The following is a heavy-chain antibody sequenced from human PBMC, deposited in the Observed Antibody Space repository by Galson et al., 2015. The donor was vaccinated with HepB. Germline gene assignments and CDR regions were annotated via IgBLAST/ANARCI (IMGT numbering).Heavy chain of an antibody. CDR3: ARGVVPAAPTWGSDWFDP. D-gene: IGHD2-2*01. CDR2: IIPIFGTA. J-gene: IGHJ5*02. Sequence: SVKVSCKASGGTFSSYAISWVRQAPGQGLEWMGGIIPIFGTANYAQKFQGRVTITADESTSTAYMELSSLRSEDTAVYYCARGVVPAAPTWGSDWFDPWGQGTLVTVSS. CDR1: GGTFSSYA. V-gene: IGHV1-69*13.